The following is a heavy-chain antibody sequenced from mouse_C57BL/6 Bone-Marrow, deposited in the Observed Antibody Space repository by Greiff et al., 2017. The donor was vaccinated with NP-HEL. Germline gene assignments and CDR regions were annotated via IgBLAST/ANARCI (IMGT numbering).Heavy chain of an antibody. Sequence: QVQLQQPGAELVRPGTSVKLSCKASGYTFTSYWMHWVKQRPGQGLEWIGVIDPSDSYTNYNQKFKGKATLTVATSSSTAYMQLSSLTSEDSAVYYCARGAIYDYDWYFDVWGTGTTVTVSS. CDR1: GYTFTSYW. J-gene: IGHJ1*03. CDR3: ARGAIYDYDWYFDV. V-gene: IGHV1-59*01. CDR2: IDPSDSYT. D-gene: IGHD2-4*01.